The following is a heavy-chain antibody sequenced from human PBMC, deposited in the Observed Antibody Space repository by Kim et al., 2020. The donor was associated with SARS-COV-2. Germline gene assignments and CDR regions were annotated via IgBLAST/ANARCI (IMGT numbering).Heavy chain of an antibody. Sequence: SETLSLTCAVSGGSISSGGYSWSWIRQPPGKGLEWIGYIYHSGSTYYNPSLKSRVTISVDRSKNQFSLKLSSVTAADTAVYYCARGLLIVATGTGCAFDIWGQGTMVTVSS. J-gene: IGHJ3*02. CDR2: IYHSGST. D-gene: IGHD5-12*01. CDR1: GGSISSGGYS. CDR3: ARGLLIVATGTGCAFDI. V-gene: IGHV4-30-2*01.